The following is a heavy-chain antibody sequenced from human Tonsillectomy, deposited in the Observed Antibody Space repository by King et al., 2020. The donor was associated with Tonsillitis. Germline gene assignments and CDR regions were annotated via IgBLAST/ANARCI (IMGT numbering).Heavy chain of an antibody. D-gene: IGHD3-10*01. CDR1: GYSFTSYW. V-gene: IGHV5-51*01. CDR3: ALLMVRGVIGWFDP. Sequence: VQLVESGAEVKKPGESLKISCKGSGYSFTSYWIGWGRQMPGKGLEWMGIIYPGDSDTRYSPSFQGQVTISAEKSISTAYLQWSSLKSSDTAMSYCALLMVRGVIGWFDPWGQGTLVTVSS. CDR2: IYPGDSDT. J-gene: IGHJ5*02.